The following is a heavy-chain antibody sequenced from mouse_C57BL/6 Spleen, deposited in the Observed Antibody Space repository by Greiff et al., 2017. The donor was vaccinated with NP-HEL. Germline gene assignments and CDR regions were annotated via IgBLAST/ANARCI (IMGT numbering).Heavy chain of an antibody. V-gene: IGHV1-80*01. Sequence: QVQLKQSGAELVKPGASVKISCKASGYAFSSYWMNWVKQRPGKGLEWIGQIYPGDGDTNYNGKFKGKATLTADKSSSTAYMQLSSLTSEDSAVYFCAREEGYYGSPFAYWGQGTLVTVSA. CDR1: GYAFSSYW. J-gene: IGHJ3*01. CDR2: IYPGDGDT. D-gene: IGHD1-1*01. CDR3: AREEGYYGSPFAY.